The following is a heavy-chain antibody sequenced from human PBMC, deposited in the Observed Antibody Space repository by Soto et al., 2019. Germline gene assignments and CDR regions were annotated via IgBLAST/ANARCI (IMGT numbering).Heavy chain of an antibody. V-gene: IGHV1-18*04. CDR1: GYNFGSYT. Sequence: ASVKVSCKASGYNFGSYTITWMRQAPGQGLEWLGWISPYNGHTKYAQRCQGRVAMTTDTSTDTAYLEMTRLRTDDTAVNYCARADFGRSCHPSVCPNCFGPWGQGTPGAVAS. D-gene: IGHD3-3*01. CDR3: ARADFGRSCHPSVCPNCFGP. J-gene: IGHJ5*02. CDR2: ISPYNGHT.